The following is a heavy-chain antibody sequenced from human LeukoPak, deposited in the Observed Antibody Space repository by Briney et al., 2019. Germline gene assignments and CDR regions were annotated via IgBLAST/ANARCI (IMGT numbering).Heavy chain of an antibody. CDR2: INPNSGGT. Sequence: GESLKVSCKASGYTFTGYYIHWMRQAPGQGLEWLGWINPNSGGTNYAQKLQGRVTVTRDTSLTTAYMELSRLRSDDTAMYYCARAFDSGGNPFDNWGQGTLLTVSS. V-gene: IGHV1-2*02. CDR3: ARAFDSGGNPFDN. D-gene: IGHD4-23*01. J-gene: IGHJ4*02. CDR1: GYTFTGYY.